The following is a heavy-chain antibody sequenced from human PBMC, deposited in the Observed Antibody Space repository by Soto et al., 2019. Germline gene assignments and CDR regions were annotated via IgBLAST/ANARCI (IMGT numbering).Heavy chain of an antibody. Sequence: GESLKISCKGSGYSFTSYWIGWVRQMPGKGLEWMGIIYPGDSDTRYSPSFQGQVTISADKSISTAYLQWSSLKASDTAMYYCARQSDFWSGYYSDAFDIWGQGTMVTVSS. CDR1: GYSFTSYW. D-gene: IGHD3-3*01. J-gene: IGHJ3*02. CDR2: IYPGDSDT. V-gene: IGHV5-51*01. CDR3: ARQSDFWSGYYSDAFDI.